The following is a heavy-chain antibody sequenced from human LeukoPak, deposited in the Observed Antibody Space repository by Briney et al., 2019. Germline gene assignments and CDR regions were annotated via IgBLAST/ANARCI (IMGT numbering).Heavy chain of an antibody. Sequence: GGSLRLPCAASGFTFSSYAMSWVRQAPGKGLEWVSAISGSGGSTYYADSVKGRFTISRGNSKNTLYLQMNSLRAEDTAVYYCAKEPGYFSRTRYFDYWGQGTLVTVSS. D-gene: IGHD2-2*01. V-gene: IGHV3-23*01. J-gene: IGHJ4*02. CDR3: AKEPGYFSRTRYFDY. CDR2: ISGSGGST. CDR1: GFTFSSYA.